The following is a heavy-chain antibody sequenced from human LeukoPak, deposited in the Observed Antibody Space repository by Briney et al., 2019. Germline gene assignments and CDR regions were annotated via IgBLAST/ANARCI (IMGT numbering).Heavy chain of an antibody. CDR3: ARCHSSSSGDY. CDR1: GFTFSSYW. D-gene: IGHD6-6*01. V-gene: IGHV3-7*05. CDR2: IQQGGSEK. Sequence: GGSLRVSRAASGFTFSSYWMSWVRQAPGKGLEWVANIQQGGSEKYYVDSVKGRFTISRDNAKNSLFLQMNSLRAEDTAVYYCARCHSSSSGDYWGQGKLVTVSS. J-gene: IGHJ4*02.